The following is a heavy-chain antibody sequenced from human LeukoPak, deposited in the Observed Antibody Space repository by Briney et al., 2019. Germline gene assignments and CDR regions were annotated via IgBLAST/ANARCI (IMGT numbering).Heavy chain of an antibody. Sequence: GGSLRLSCAASGFTFSDNYMSWIRQAPGKGLEWVSYISSSGNTIYYADSVKGRFTISRDNAKNSLYLQMNSLRAEDTAVYYCARDKGELIFDYWGQGTLVTVSS. CDR3: ARDKGELIFDY. CDR1: GFTFSDNY. D-gene: IGHD1-26*01. V-gene: IGHV3-11*01. J-gene: IGHJ4*02. CDR2: ISSSGNTI.